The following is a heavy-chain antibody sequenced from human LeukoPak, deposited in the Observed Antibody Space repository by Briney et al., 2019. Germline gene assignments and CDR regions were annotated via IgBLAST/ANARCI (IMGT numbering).Heavy chain of an antibody. CDR1: GGSISSSSYY. Sequence: PSETLSLTCTVSGGSISSSSYYWGWIRQPPGKGLEWIGSIYYSGSTYYNPSLKSRVTISVDTPKNQFSLKLSSVTAADTAVYYCARPAAGKAAPFQAFDYWGQGTLVTVSS. V-gene: IGHV4-39*01. J-gene: IGHJ4*02. CDR2: IYYSGST. CDR3: ARPAAGKAAPFQAFDY. D-gene: IGHD6-13*01.